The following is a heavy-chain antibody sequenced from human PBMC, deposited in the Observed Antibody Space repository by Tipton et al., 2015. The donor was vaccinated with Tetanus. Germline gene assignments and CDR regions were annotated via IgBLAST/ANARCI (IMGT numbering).Heavy chain of an antibody. Sequence: TLSLTCAVYGGSFSAYYWSWIRQSLGKGLEWIGEINHSGSTTYSPSFKSRVTISVDTPKNQFSLKLTSLTVADTAVYYCARGGSYSYGPRGFDLWGRGTLVTVSS. CDR1: GGSFSAYY. J-gene: IGHJ2*01. CDR3: ARGGSYSYGPRGFDL. D-gene: IGHD5-18*01. CDR2: INHSGST. V-gene: IGHV4-34*01.